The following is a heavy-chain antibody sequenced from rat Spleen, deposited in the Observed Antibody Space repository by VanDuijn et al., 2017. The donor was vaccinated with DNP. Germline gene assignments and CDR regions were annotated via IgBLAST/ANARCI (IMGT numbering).Heavy chain of an antibody. V-gene: IGHV5S10*01. J-gene: IGHJ4*01. D-gene: IGHD1-11*01. Sequence: EVQLVESGGGLVRPGRSLKLSCATSGFTFSDCNMAWVRQAPKKGLEWVATIIYDGSRTYYRNSVKGRFTSSRDNAKSTLYLQMDSLRSEDTATYYCTTFEGRDAWGQGTSVTVSS. CDR1: GFTFSDCN. CDR3: TTFEGRDA. CDR2: IIYDGSRT.